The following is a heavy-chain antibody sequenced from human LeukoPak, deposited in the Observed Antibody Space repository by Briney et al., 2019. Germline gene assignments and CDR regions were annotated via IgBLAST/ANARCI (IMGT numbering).Heavy chain of an antibody. CDR2: INPNSGGT. CDR1: GYTFTGYY. Sequence: GASVKVSCKASGYTFTGYYMHWVRQAPGQGLEWMGWINPNSGGTNYAQKFQGRVTMTRDTSISTAYMELSRVRSDDTAVYYCARGDYFGNFGIGTSYYYYYMDVWGKGTTVTVSS. J-gene: IGHJ6*03. D-gene: IGHD2/OR15-2a*01. CDR3: ARGDYFGNFGIGTSYYYYYMDV. V-gene: IGHV1-2*02.